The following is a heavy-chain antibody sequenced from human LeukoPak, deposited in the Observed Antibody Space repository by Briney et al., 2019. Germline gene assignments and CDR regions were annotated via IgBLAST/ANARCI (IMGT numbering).Heavy chain of an antibody. CDR3: ATIRHPDYHEGRNIDY. D-gene: IGHD3-22*01. V-gene: IGHV1-24*01. CDR2: FDPEDGES. J-gene: IGHJ4*02. Sequence: ASVKVSCKVSGYSPRALSMHWVRQAPGKGLEWMGGFDPEDGESIYAQKFQGRITMTEDTFSDTAYVELRSLTSEDTAVYYCATIRHPDYHEGRNIDYWGQGTLVTVSS. CDR1: GYSPRALS.